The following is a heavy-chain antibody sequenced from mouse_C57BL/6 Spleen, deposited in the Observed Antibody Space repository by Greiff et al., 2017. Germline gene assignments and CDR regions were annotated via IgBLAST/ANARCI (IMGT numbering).Heavy chain of an antibody. V-gene: IGHV1-42*01. J-gene: IGHJ2*01. D-gene: IGHD1-1*01. Sequence: VQLKQSGPELVKPGASVKISCKASGYSFTGYYMNWVKQSPEKSLEWIGEINPSTGGTTYNQKFKAKATLTVDKSSSTAYMQLKSLTSEDSAVYYCAREATVVATNYFDYWGQGTTLTVSS. CDR3: AREATVVATNYFDY. CDR2: INPSTGGT. CDR1: GYSFTGYY.